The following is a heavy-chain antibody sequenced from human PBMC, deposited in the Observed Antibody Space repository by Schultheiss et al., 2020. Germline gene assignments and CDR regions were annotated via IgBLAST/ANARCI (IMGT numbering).Heavy chain of an antibody. Sequence: GGSLRLSCAASGFTFSSYSMNWVRQAPGKGLEWVSSISSSSSTIYYADSVKGRFTISRDNAKNSLYLQMNSLRAEDTAVYYCAKDRGRSLVGWFDPWGQGTLVTVSS. CDR2: ISSSSSTI. V-gene: IGHV3-48*01. D-gene: IGHD2-15*01. CDR3: AKDRGRSLVGWFDP. J-gene: IGHJ5*02. CDR1: GFTFSSYS.